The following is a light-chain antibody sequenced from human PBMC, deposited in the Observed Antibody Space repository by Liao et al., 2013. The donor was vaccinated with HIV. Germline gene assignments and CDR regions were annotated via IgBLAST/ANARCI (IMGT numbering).Light chain of an antibody. J-gene: IGLJ3*02. CDR2: YDR. Sequence: SYELTQPPSVSVAPGETARITCGGNNIGGKSVQWYQQKPGQAPVLIIHYDRVRPSGIPERFSGSNSASYTGNTATLTISRVEAGDEADYYCQVWHSYYNIVFGGGTRLAVL. V-gene: IGLV3-21*04. CDR1: NIGGKS. CDR3: QVWHSYYNIV.